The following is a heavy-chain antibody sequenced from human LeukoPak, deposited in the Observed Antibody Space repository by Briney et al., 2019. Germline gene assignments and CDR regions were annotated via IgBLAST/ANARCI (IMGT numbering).Heavy chain of an antibody. CDR2: IYYSGNT. V-gene: IGHV4-39*01. Sequence: SGPTLVNPTETLTLTCTVSGFSLSNARMGVSWIRQPPGKGLEWIGSIYYSGNTYYEPSLKSRVTISVDTSKNQFSLRLSSVTAADTAVYYCARLSLGSGSHYNFHFDYWGQGTLVTVSS. D-gene: IGHD3-10*01. CDR3: ARLSLGSGSHYNFHFDY. J-gene: IGHJ4*02. CDR1: GFSLSNARMG.